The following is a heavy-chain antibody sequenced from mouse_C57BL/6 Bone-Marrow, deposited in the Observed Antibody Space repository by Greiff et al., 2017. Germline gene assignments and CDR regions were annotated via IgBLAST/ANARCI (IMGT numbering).Heavy chain of an antibody. CDR2: ISDGANYT. D-gene: IGHD4-1*01. CDR1: GFTFSSYA. CDR3: ARDRSWENFDY. V-gene: IGHV5-4*01. Sequence: VKLMESGGGLVQPGGSLKLSCAASGFTFSSYAMSWVRQAPKKRIEWVATISDGANYTYYPDTVKGRFTISRDNAKNNLYLEMSHLKSEDTAMYYCARDRSWENFDYWGQGTTLTVSS. J-gene: IGHJ2*01.